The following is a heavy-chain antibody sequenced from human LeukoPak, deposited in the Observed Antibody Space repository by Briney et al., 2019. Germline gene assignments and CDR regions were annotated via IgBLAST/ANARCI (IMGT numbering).Heavy chain of an antibody. CDR1: GFTFDVYA. D-gene: IGHD1-26*01. CDR2: ISWDGSTT. Sequence: GGPLRLSCAASGFTFDVYAMHWLRDAPEKGLEWVSLISWDGSTTYYGDSVKGRFTISRDNSKNSLYLHMNSLRAEDTALYCCAKAQGSYFPFDYWGQGALVTVSS. V-gene: IGHV3-43D*03. CDR3: AKAQGSYFPFDY. J-gene: IGHJ4*02.